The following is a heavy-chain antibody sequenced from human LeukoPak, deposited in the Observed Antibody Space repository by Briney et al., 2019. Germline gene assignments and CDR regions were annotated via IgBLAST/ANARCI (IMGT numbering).Heavy chain of an antibody. CDR2: INPNSGGT. V-gene: IGHV1-2*02. CDR1: GYTFTGYY. D-gene: IGHD6-19*01. J-gene: IGHJ4*02. CDR3: ARDGGLSGSGWYGY. Sequence: ASVKVSCKASGYTFTGYYMHWVRQAPGQGLEWMGWINPNSGGTNYAQKFQGRVTMTRDTSTSTVYMELSSLRSEDTAVYYCARDGGLSGSGWYGYWGQGTLVTVSS.